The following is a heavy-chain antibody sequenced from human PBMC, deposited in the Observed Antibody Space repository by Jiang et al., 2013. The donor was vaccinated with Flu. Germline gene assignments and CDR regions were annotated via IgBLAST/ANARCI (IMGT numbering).Heavy chain of an antibody. CDR1: GGSISTSVYH. Sequence: GPGLVKPSETLSLTCTVSGGSISTSVYHWGWIRQPPGKGPEWIGSVYYSGSTYYNPSLKSRVTISVDTSKNQFSLKLSSVTAADTAVYYCARHYEVVAPFDYWGQGTLVTVSS. CDR3: ARHYEVVAPFDY. J-gene: IGHJ4*02. V-gene: IGHV4-39*01. CDR2: VYYSGST. D-gene: IGHD3-22*01.